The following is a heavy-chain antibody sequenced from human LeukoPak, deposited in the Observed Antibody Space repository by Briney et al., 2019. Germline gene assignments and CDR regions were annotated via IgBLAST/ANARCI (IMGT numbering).Heavy chain of an antibody. CDR1: GFTVSSNY. J-gene: IGHJ4*02. CDR3: ARDVYYYDSSGYYQLVDY. D-gene: IGHD3-22*01. CDR2: IYSGGST. V-gene: IGHV3-53*01. Sequence: GGSLRLSCAASGFTVSSNYMSWVRQAPGKGPEWVSVIYSGGSTYYADSVKGRFTISRDNSKNTLYLQMNSLRAEDTAVYYCARDVYYYDSSGYYQLVDYWGQGTLVTVSS.